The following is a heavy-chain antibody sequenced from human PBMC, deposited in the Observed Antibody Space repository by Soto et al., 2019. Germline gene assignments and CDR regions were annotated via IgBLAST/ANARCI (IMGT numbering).Heavy chain of an antibody. CDR1: GGTFSSYA. V-gene: IGHV1-69*06. CDR2: VIPIFGTA. J-gene: IGHJ3*02. Sequence: GASVKVSCKASGGTFSSYAISWVRQPPGQGLEWMGGVIPIFGTANYAQKFQGRVTITADKSTSTAYMELSSLRSEDTGVYYCARDKQLGISAFEMSRQGAMVTV. D-gene: IGHD1-1*01. CDR3: ARDKQLGISAFEM.